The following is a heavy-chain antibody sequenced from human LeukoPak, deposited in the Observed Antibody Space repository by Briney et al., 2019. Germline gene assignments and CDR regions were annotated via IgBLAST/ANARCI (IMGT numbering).Heavy chain of an antibody. Sequence: ASVKVSCKASGYTFTSYAMHWVHQAPGQRLEWMGWINAGNGNTKYSQKFQGRVTITRDTSASTAYMELSSLRSEDTAVYYCARFGPDYYGSGSYIPFDYWGQGTLVTVSS. CDR1: GYTFTSYA. J-gene: IGHJ4*02. CDR3: ARFGPDYYGSGSYIPFDY. D-gene: IGHD3-10*01. V-gene: IGHV1-3*01. CDR2: INAGNGNT.